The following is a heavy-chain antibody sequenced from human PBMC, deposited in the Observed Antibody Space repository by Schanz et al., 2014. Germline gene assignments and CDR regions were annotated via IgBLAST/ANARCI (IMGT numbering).Heavy chain of an antibody. D-gene: IGHD6-13*01. CDR1: GYTFTSYF. Sequence: QVQLVQSGAEVKKPGASVKVSCKASGYTFTSYFLHWVRQAPGQGPEWMGIIHPSGGSTNYAQQFLGRVTMTRDTSTSTVYMELSRLTSDDTALYYCARDGHSSIWDSYYFYGLDVWGQGTTVTVSS. J-gene: IGHJ6*02. CDR3: ARDGHSSIWDSYYFYGLDV. CDR2: IHPSGGST. V-gene: IGHV1-46*01.